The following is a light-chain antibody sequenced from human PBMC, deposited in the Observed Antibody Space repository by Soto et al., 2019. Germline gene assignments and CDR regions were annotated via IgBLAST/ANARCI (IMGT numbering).Light chain of an antibody. CDR3: QQYGTSEII. Sequence: EIVLTQSPGILSLSPGERASLSCGASQSITSSFLAWYQQKPGQAPRLLIYGASSRATGIPDRFSGTGSETDFTLTISRLETEDFAVFYCQQYGTSEIIFGQGTRLEIK. V-gene: IGKV3-20*01. CDR1: QSITSSF. CDR2: GAS. J-gene: IGKJ5*01.